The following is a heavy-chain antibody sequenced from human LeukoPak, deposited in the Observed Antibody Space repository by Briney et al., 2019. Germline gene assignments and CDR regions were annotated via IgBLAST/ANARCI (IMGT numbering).Heavy chain of an antibody. J-gene: IGHJ6*04. D-gene: IGHD7-27*01. CDR2: IYHSGST. CDR3: ARAQLGIFLDV. Sequence: SETLSLTCTVSGYSISSGYYWGWIRQPPGKGLEWIGSIYHSGSTYYNPSLKSRVTISVDTSKNQFSLKLSSVTAADTAVYYCARAQLGIFLDVWGKGTTVTVSS. V-gene: IGHV4-38-2*02. CDR1: GYSISSGYY.